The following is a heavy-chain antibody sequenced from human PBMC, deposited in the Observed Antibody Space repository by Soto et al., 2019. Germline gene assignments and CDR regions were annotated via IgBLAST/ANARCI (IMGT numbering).Heavy chain of an antibody. CDR2: IIPIFGTA. D-gene: IGHD3-22*01. J-gene: IGHJ4*02. Sequence: ASVKVSCKASGGTFSSYAISWVRQAPGQGLEWMGGIIPIFGTANYAQKFQGRVTITADESTSTAYMELSSLRSEDTAVYYCAAYYYDSSGYYPNFDFWGQGTLVTVSS. CDR1: GGTFSSYA. V-gene: IGHV1-69*13. CDR3: AAYYYDSSGYYPNFDF.